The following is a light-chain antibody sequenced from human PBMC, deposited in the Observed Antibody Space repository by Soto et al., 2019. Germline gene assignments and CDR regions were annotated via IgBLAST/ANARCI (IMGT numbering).Light chain of an antibody. CDR2: GNN. CDR1: SSNIGAGYD. V-gene: IGLV1-40*01. J-gene: IGLJ1*01. CDR3: QSYDNSLTYV. Sequence: QPVLTQPPSVSGAPGQSITISCTGSSSNIGAGYDVHWYQQVPGTAPKLLIYGNNKRASGVPDRFSGSKSGTSASLAITGFQAEDEADYYCQSYDNSLTYVFGTGTKVTVL.